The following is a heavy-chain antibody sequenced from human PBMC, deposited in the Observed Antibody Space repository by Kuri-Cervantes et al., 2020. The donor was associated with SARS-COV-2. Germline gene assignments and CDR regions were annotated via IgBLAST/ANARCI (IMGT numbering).Heavy chain of an antibody. J-gene: IGHJ4*02. V-gene: IGHV3-33*08. Sequence: GESLKISCAASGFTFSTFGMHWVRQAPGKGPEWVAGLWEDGSNEKYADSVKGRFSISRDNSKKMLYLQMNSLRDEDTAAYYCTRDLRDYSSGYSNWGQGTLVTVSS. CDR1: GFTFSTFG. CDR2: LWEDGSNE. D-gene: IGHD3-22*01. CDR3: TRDLRDYSSGYSN.